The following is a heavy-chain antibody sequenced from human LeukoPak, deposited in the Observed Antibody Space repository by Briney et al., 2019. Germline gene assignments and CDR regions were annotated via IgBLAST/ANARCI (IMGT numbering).Heavy chain of an antibody. D-gene: IGHD3-22*01. CDR2: ISAYNGNT. CDR1: GYTFTSYG. V-gene: IGHV1-18*01. J-gene: IGHJ5*02. CDR3: ARQRNYYDSSGYYYPWFDP. Sequence: ASVKVSCKASGYTFTSYGISWVRQAPGQGLEWMGWISAYNGNTNYAQKLQGRVTMTTDTSTSTAYMELRSLRSDDTAVYYCARQRNYYDSSGYYYPWFDPWGQGTLVTVSS.